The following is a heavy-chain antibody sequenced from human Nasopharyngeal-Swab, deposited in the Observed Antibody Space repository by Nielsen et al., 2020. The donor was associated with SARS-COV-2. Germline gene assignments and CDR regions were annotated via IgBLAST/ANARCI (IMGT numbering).Heavy chain of an antibody. Sequence: WVRQAPGHGLEWMGIINPSGGSTSYAQKFQGRVTMTRDTSTSTVYMELSSLRSEDTAVYYCARDLVCSGGSCYRYYYYYGMDVWGQGTTVTVSS. V-gene: IGHV1-46*01. D-gene: IGHD2-15*01. CDR2: INPSGGST. J-gene: IGHJ6*02. CDR3: ARDLVCSGGSCYRYYYYYGMDV.